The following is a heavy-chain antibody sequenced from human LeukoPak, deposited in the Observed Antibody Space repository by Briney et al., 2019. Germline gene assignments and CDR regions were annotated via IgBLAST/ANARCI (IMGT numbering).Heavy chain of an antibody. D-gene: IGHD6-13*01. CDR1: GGSFSGYY. CDR3: ARDRYSSSWDY. Sequence: SETLSLTCAVYGGSFSGYYWSWIRQPPGKGLEWIGEINHSGSTNYNPSLKSRVTISVDTSKNQFSLKLSSVTAADTAVYYCARDRYSSSWDYWGQGTLVTVSS. V-gene: IGHV4-34*01. CDR2: INHSGST. J-gene: IGHJ4*02.